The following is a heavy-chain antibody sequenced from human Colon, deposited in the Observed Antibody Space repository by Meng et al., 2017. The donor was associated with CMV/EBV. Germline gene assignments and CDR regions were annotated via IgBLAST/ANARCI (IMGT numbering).Heavy chain of an antibody. Sequence: AASGITFRDEARSWVGQAPGMGLEWVSTIHGTDDKTYYADTVKSRFTISRNNSKNTLYLQMSGLRAEDTAVYYCAKELLLGGADFDSWGQGTLVTVSS. CDR1: GITFRDEA. CDR3: AKELLLGGADFDS. J-gene: IGHJ4*02. V-gene: IGHV3-23*01. CDR2: IHGTDDKT. D-gene: IGHD3-22*01.